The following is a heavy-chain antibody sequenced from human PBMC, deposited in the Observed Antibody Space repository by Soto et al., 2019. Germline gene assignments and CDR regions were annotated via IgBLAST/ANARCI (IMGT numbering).Heavy chain of an antibody. D-gene: IGHD2-2*01. Sequence: QLQLQESGPGLVKPSETLSLTCTVSGGSISSGPYSWGWIRQPPGEGLEWIGTFHYSENTYYNPSLESRVTISVDTSKNQFSLKVTSMTVADTAIYYCARLGGYCSTTSCYGFYGMDVWGQGTTVIVSS. J-gene: IGHJ6*02. CDR1: GGSISSGPYS. CDR2: FHYSENT. CDR3: ARLGGYCSTTSCYGFYGMDV. V-gene: IGHV4-39*01.